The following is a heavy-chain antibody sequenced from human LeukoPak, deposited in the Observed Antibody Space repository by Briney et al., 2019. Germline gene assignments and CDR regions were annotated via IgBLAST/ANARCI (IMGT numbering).Heavy chain of an antibody. Sequence: GGSLRLSCAASGFTFSSYPMQWVRQAPGKGLEWVAFISNDGSNRYYADSVKGRFTISRDNSKNTLYLQMNSLRAEDTALYYCARDFGRDGYNYGGKNWFDPWGQGTLVTVSS. CDR2: ISNDGSNR. D-gene: IGHD5-24*01. V-gene: IGHV3-30-3*01. CDR1: GFTFSSYP. J-gene: IGHJ5*02. CDR3: ARDFGRDGYNYGGKNWFDP.